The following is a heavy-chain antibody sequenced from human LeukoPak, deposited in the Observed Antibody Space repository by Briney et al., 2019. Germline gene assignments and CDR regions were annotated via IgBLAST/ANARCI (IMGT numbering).Heavy chain of an antibody. Sequence: RAPGEGSCKASGYTFTHYGIRWVRQAPGQGLEWIGWVSAYKWNTNYAQKLQGRVTMTTDTSTSTAYMELRSLRSDDTAVYYRARDQARGLYYYGSGGSNWFDPWGQGTLVTVSS. D-gene: IGHD3-10*01. CDR2: VSAYKWNT. J-gene: IGHJ5*02. V-gene: IGHV1-18*01. CDR1: GYTFTHYG. CDR3: ARDQARGLYYYGSGGSNWFDP.